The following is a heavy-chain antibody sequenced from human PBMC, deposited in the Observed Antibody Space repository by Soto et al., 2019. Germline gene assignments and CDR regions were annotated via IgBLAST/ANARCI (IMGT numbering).Heavy chain of an antibody. J-gene: IGHJ6*02. D-gene: IGHD6-19*01. V-gene: IGHV3-30-3*01. CDR1: GFTFSSYA. CDR2: ISYDGSNK. CDR3: ANSLVAVAGKGYYYGMDV. Sequence: QVQLVESGGGVVQPGRSLRLSCAASGFTFSSYAMHWVRQAPGKGLERVAVISYDGSNKYYADSVKGRFTISRDNSKNTLYLQMNSLRAEDTAVYYCANSLVAVAGKGYYYGMDVWGQGTTVTVSS.